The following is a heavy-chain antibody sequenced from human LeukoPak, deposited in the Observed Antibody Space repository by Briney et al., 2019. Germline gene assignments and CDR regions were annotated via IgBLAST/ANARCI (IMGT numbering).Heavy chain of an antibody. V-gene: IGHV3-21*01. D-gene: IGHD3-22*01. CDR3: ARNSRTESGLLDY. Sequence: GGSLRLSCAASGFTFNSYSMNWVRQAPGKGLEWVSSISSSSSYIYYADSVKGRFTISRDNAKNSLYLQMNRLRAEDTAVYYCARNSRTESGLLDYWGQGTLVTVSS. CDR1: GFTFNSYS. J-gene: IGHJ4*02. CDR2: ISSSSSYI.